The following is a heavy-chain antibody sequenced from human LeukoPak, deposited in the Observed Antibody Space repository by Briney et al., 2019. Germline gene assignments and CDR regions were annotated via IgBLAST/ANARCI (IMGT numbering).Heavy chain of an antibody. V-gene: IGHV3-21*04. CDR2: ISSSSSYI. Sequence: GGSLRLSCAASGFTFSSYSMNWVRQAPGKGLEWVSSISSSSSYIYYADSVKGRFTISRDNAKNSLYLQMNSLRAEDTAVYYCARDVGSSWSRDYRYYYYMDVWGKGTTVTVSS. CDR3: ARDVGSSWSRDYRYYYYMDV. D-gene: IGHD6-13*01. CDR1: GFTFSSYS. J-gene: IGHJ6*03.